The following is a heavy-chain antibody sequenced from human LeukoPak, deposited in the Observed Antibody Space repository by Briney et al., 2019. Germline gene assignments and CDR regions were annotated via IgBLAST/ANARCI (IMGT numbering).Heavy chain of an antibody. V-gene: IGHV4-34*01. CDR3: ARAPWSEMATITAFDI. D-gene: IGHD5-24*01. Sequence: SETLSLTCSVYGGSFSGYYWTWIRQSPGKGLEWIGEINHSGSTNYNPSLKSRVTISIDTSKNQFSLKVSSVTAADTAVYYCARAPWSEMATITAFDIWGQGTMVTVSS. CDR1: GGSFSGYY. J-gene: IGHJ3*02. CDR2: INHSGST.